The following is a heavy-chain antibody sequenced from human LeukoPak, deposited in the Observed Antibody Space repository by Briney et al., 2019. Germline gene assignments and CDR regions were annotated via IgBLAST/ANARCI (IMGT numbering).Heavy chain of an antibody. D-gene: IGHD6-6*01. CDR1: GYTFTSYG. CDR2: ISAYNGNT. Sequence: ASVKVSCKASGYTFTSYGISWVRQAPGQGPEWMGWISAYNGNTNYAQKLQGRVTMTTDTFTSTAYMELRSLRPDDTAVYYCARDKGQLVGSMGTAGDYWGQGTLVTVSS. CDR3: ARDKGQLVGSMGTAGDY. V-gene: IGHV1-18*01. J-gene: IGHJ4*02.